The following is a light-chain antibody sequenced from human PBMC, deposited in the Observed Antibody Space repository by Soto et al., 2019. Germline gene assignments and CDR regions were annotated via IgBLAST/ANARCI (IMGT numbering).Light chain of an antibody. CDR2: DAS. CDR3: QQYNTYSPWA. V-gene: IGKV1-5*01. J-gene: IGKJ1*01. CDR1: QSIGDR. Sequence: DIQMTQSPSTLSASVGDRATFTCRASQSIGDRLAWYQQKPGKAPKFLIYDASSLPSGVPLRFSGSGSGTEFTLTISSLQPDDFATYYCQQYNTYSPWAFGQGTKVDI.